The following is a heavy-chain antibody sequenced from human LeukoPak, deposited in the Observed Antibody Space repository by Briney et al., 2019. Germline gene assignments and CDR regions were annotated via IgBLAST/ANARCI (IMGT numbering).Heavy chain of an antibody. CDR2: ISSSGSTI. J-gene: IGHJ4*02. Sequence: PGGSLRLSCAASGFSISSYAMSWVRQAPGKGLEWVSYISSSGSTIYYADSVKGRFTISRDNAKNSLYLQMNSLRAEDTAVYYCARGGVRWLAISGFFVYWGQGTLVTVSS. CDR3: ARGGVRWLAISGFFVY. V-gene: IGHV3-48*03. CDR1: GFSISSYA. D-gene: IGHD5-24*01.